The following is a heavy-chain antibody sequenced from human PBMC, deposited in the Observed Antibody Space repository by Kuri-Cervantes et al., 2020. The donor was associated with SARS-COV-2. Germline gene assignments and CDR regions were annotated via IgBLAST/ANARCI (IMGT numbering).Heavy chain of an antibody. J-gene: IGHJ4*02. CDR2: IIPILGTA. Sequence: SVKVSCKASGGTFSSYAISWVRQAPGQGLERMGRIIPILGTANYAQKFQGRVTITADKSTSTAYMELSSLRSEDAAVYCCASLGVDCSGGSCWQGFDYWGQETLVTVSS. D-gene: IGHD2-15*01. V-gene: IGHV1-69*04. CDR1: GGTFSSYA. CDR3: ASLGVDCSGGSCWQGFDY.